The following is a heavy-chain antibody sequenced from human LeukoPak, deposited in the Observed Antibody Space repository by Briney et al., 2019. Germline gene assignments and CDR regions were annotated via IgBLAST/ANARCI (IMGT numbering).Heavy chain of an antibody. CDR3: ARVFTPNLIFPRQKNAFDI. CDR1: GFTFSSYA. D-gene: IGHD3-3*01. J-gene: IGHJ3*02. Sequence: HPGGSLRLSCAASGFTFSSYAMSWVRQAPGKGLVWVSRIKYDGSSTNYADSVKGRFTISRDNAKNTLYLQMNSLRAEDTAVYHCARVFTPNLIFPRQKNAFDIWGQGTMVTVSS. CDR2: IKYDGSST. V-gene: IGHV3-74*01.